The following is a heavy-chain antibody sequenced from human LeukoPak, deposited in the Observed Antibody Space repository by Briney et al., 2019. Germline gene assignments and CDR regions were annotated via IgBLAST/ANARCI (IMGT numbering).Heavy chain of an antibody. J-gene: IGHJ4*02. V-gene: IGHV3-23*01. Sequence: PGGSLRLSCAASGFTFSDYYMTWVRQAPGKGLEWVSATSGSGGSTYYADSVKGRFTISRDNSKNTLYLQMNSLRAEDTAVYYCAKDLGSYVHYWGQGTLVTVSS. CDR1: GFTFSDYY. CDR3: AKDLGSYVHY. CDR2: TSGSGGST. D-gene: IGHD1-26*01.